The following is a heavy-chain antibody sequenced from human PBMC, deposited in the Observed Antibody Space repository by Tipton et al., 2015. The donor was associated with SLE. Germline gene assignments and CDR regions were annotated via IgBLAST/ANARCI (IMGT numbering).Heavy chain of an antibody. CDR1: GGSISSSSHY. Sequence: GLVKPSETLSLTCTVSGGSISSSSHYWGWIRQPPGKGLEWVGSIYTSGSTNYNPSLKSRVTISVDTSKNQFSLKLSSVTAADTAVYYCALGRTHYYYYYMDVWGKGTTVTISS. D-gene: IGHD1-14*01. V-gene: IGHV4-39*07. J-gene: IGHJ6*03. CDR2: IYTSGST. CDR3: ALGRTHYYYYYMDV.